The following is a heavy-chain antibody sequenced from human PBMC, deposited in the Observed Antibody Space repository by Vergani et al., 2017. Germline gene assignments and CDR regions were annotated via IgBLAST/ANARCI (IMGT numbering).Heavy chain of an antibody. CDR2: INPIYSKI. Sequence: EVMLVQSGAEVKKPGESLKISCKYSESSFISNEIAWVRHMSGKGLQWMGNINPIYSKIAYSPSFQGQAIMSLDKSITTAYLQWRSLKASDTAIYYCTKHVPCGDGAWWHFDHGGQGTQVTFSS. V-gene: IGHV5-51*01. D-gene: IGHD2-8*02. CDR1: ESSFISNE. J-gene: IGHJ4*02. CDR3: TKHVPCGDGAWWHFDH.